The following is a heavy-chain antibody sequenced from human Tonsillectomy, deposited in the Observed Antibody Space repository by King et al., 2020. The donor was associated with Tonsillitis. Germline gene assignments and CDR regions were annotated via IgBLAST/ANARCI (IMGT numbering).Heavy chain of an antibody. V-gene: IGHV3-21*01. D-gene: IGHD2-15*01. Sequence: VQLVESGGGLVKPGGSLRLSCTGSGFTFSMYTMTGVRQAPGKGLQWISSMSSSGTYIYYADSVRGRFTISRDNANVSLYLKMDSLRVDDTAIYYCASDRYSPPFYYYGLDIWGPGTTVTVSS. J-gene: IGHJ6*02. CDR3: ASDRYSPPFYYYGLDI. CDR2: MSSSGTYI. CDR1: GFTFSMYT.